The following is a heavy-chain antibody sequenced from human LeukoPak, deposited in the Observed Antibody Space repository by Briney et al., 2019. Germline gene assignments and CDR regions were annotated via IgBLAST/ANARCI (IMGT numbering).Heavy chain of an antibody. D-gene: IGHD3-22*01. CDR1: GDSISSNY. Sequence: PSETLSLTCTVSGDSISSNYWSWIRQPPGKGLEWIGYIYYSGSTNYNPSLKSRVTISVDTSKNQFSLKLSSVTAADTAVYYCARIDDYYDSSGYYPHWYFDLWGRGTLVTVSS. V-gene: IGHV4-59*01. J-gene: IGHJ2*01. CDR2: IYYSGST. CDR3: ARIDDYYDSSGYYPHWYFDL.